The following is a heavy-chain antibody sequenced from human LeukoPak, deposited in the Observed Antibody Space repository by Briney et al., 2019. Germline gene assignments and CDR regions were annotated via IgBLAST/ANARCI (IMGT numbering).Heavy chain of an antibody. CDR2: IRSKTYGGTG. V-gene: IGHV3-49*03. Sequence: GGSLRLSCTASGFTFGDYAMNWFRQAPGKGLEWVGFIRSKTYGGTGEYAASVKGRFTISRDDSKSIAHLQMNSLKTEDTAVYYCTRSESGTYKGGFDFWGQGTLVSVSS. CDR3: TRSESGTYKGGFDF. J-gene: IGHJ4*02. CDR1: GFTFGDYA. D-gene: IGHD1-26*01.